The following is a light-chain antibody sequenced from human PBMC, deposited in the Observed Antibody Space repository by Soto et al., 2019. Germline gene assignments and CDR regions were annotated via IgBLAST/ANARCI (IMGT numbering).Light chain of an antibody. CDR1: QSISSW. Sequence: DIQMTQSPYTLSASVGDRVTITCRASQSISSWLAWYQQKPGKAPNLLIYKASSLESGVPSRFSGSGSRTEFTLTISSLQPDDFATYYSQQYNSYSWTFGQGTKVDIK. V-gene: IGKV1-5*03. J-gene: IGKJ1*01. CDR3: QQYNSYSWT. CDR2: KAS.